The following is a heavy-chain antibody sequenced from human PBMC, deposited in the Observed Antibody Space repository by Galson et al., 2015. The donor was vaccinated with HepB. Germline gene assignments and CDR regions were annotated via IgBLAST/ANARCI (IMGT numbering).Heavy chain of an antibody. V-gene: IGHV3-23*01. D-gene: IGHD2-8*02. Sequence: SLRLSCAASGFTFRGHATGWVRQAPGKGLEWVSSLSGSGMSIFYAESVKGRFTISRGNFKDTLYLQMNSLRAEDTALYYCAKDEDFDSTGVLDHWGQGTLVVVSS. CDR3: AKDEDFDSTGVLDH. CDR1: GFTFRGHA. J-gene: IGHJ4*02. CDR2: LSGSGMSI.